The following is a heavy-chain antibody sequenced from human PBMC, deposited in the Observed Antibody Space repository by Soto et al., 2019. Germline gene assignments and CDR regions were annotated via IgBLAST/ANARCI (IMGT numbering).Heavy chain of an antibody. CDR2: ISAYNGNT. J-gene: IGHJ6*02. D-gene: IGHD2-2*02. CDR1: GYTFTSYG. Sequence: QVQLVQSGAEVKKPGASVKVSCKASGYTFTSYGISWVRQAPGQGLEWMGWISAYNGNTNYAQKLQGRDTMTTDTSTSTDYMELRSLRSDDTAVYYCARECDIVVVPAAIPFDHYGMAVWGQGTTVTVSS. V-gene: IGHV1-18*01. CDR3: ARECDIVVVPAAIPFDHYGMAV.